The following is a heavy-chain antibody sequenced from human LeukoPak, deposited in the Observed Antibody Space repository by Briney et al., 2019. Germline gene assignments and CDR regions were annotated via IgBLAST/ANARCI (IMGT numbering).Heavy chain of an antibody. CDR1: GYRFTTYW. Sequence: GESLKISCKGSGYRFTTYWIGWVRQMPGKGLEWMGIIYPGDSATRYSPSFQGQVTISADRSISTAYLQWSSLKASDTAIYYCARQGCSGGSCYLPTYYYGMDVWGHGTTVTVSS. V-gene: IGHV5-51*01. CDR3: ARQGCSGGSCYLPTYYYGMDV. D-gene: IGHD2-15*01. J-gene: IGHJ6*02. CDR2: IYPGDSAT.